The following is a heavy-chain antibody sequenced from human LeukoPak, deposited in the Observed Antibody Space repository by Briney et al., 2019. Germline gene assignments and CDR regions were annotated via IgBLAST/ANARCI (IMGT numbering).Heavy chain of an antibody. CDR1: GYTFTTYY. J-gene: IGHJ6*03. CDR3: ARDPGSEWELSKEYYYYMDV. V-gene: IGHV1-2*02. CDR2: INPNSGGT. D-gene: IGHD1-26*01. Sequence: ASVEVSCKASGYTFTTYYMHWVRQAPGQGLEWMRWINPNSGGTNYAQKFQGRVTMTRDTSISTAYMELSRLGSDDTAVYYCARDPGSEWELSKEYYYYMDVWGKGTTVTVSS.